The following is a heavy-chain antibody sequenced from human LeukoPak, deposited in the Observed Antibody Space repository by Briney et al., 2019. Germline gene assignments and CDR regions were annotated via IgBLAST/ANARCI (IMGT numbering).Heavy chain of an antibody. CDR1: GFTFSDYY. J-gene: IGHJ5*02. D-gene: IGHD6-19*01. CDR3: AKDRDGIGWYPSWFDT. CDR2: ISSSGSTI. V-gene: IGHV3-11*01. Sequence: GGALRLSCAASGFTFSDYYMSWILQAPGKGLDWVSYISSSGSTIYYADSVKGRFTLSRDNAKNSLYLQMNSLRAEDTAVYYCAKDRDGIGWYPSWFDTWGQGTLVTVSS.